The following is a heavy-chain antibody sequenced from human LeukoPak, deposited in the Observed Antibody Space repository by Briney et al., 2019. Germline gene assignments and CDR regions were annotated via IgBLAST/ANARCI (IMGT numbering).Heavy chain of an antibody. Sequence: ASVKVSCKAPGYTFTGYYMHWVRQAPGQGLEWMRRINPNSGGTNYAQKFQGRVTMTRDTSISTAYMELSRLRSDDTAVYYCARDYYDSSGYYWWGQGTLVTVSS. D-gene: IGHD3-22*01. J-gene: IGHJ4*02. CDR1: GYTFTGYY. CDR2: INPNSGGT. V-gene: IGHV1-2*06. CDR3: ARDYYDSSGYYW.